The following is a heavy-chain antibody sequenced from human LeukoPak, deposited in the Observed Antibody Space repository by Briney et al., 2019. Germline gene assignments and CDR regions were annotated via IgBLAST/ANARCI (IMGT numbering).Heavy chain of an antibody. J-gene: IGHJ4*02. V-gene: IGHV3-48*01. CDR2: ISSSSSTI. D-gene: IGHD4-17*01. CDR3: ASGAYGDWL. Sequence: PGGSLRLSCAASGFTFSSYSMNWVRQAPGKGLEWVSYISSSSSTIYYADSVKGRFTISRDNAKSSLYLQMNSLRAEDTAVYYCASGAYGDWLWGQGTLVTVSS. CDR1: GFTFSSYS.